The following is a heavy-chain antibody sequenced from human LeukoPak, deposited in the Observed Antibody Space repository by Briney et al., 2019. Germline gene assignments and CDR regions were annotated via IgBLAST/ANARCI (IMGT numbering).Heavy chain of an antibody. V-gene: IGHV3-30*18. Sequence: PGRSLTLSCSASGFTFRNYGMPWVRQAPGKGLEWVALLSHDEGRKHYADLVKGRFTISRDNSKNTVYLQMNSLRADDTAVYFCAKDTNPTSWYHSHCASWSQGSLVTVS. CDR2: LSHDEGRK. J-gene: IGHJ4*02. CDR1: GFTFRNYG. CDR3: AKDTNPTSWYHSHCAS. D-gene: IGHD6-13*01.